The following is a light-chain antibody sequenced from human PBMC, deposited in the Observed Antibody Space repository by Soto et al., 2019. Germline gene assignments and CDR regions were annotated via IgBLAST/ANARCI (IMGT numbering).Light chain of an antibody. J-gene: IGKJ2*01. CDR2: GAS. V-gene: IGKV3-20*01. CDR3: HQYCSSPYT. Sequence: EIVLTQSPGTLSLSPGERATLSCRASQSVSSSYLAWYQQKPGQAPRLLIYGASSRATGIPDWFSGSGSGTDFTLTINRLELEDFAVYYCHQYCSSPYTFGQGTKLEI. CDR1: QSVSSSY.